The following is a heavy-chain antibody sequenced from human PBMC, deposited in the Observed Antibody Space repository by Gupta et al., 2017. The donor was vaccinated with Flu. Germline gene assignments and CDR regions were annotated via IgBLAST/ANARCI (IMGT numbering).Heavy chain of an antibody. J-gene: IGHJ5*02. D-gene: IGHD3-10*01. CDR2: ISGSGGST. CDR3: AKDRTVTMVRGVINWFDP. CDR1: GFTFSSYA. V-gene: IGHV3-23*01. Sequence: EVQLLESGGGLVQPGGSLRLSCAASGFTFSSYAMSWVRQAPGKGLGWVLAISGSGGSTYYADSVKGRFTISRDNSKNTLYLQMNSLRAEDTAVDYCAKDRTVTMVRGVINWFDPWGQGTLVTVSS.